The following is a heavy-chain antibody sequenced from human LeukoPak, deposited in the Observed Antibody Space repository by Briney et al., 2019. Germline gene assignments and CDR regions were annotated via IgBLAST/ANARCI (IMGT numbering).Heavy chain of an antibody. CDR1: GYTFTSYG. Sequence: VASVKVSCKASGYTFTSYGISWVRQAPGQGLEWMGWISAYNGNTNYAQKLQGRVTMTTDTSTSTAYMELRSLRSDDTAVYYCARAKDGITIFGVVPYYFDYWGQGTLVTVSS. CDR2: ISAYNGNT. J-gene: IGHJ4*02. D-gene: IGHD3-3*01. CDR3: ARAKDGITIFGVVPYYFDY. V-gene: IGHV1-18*01.